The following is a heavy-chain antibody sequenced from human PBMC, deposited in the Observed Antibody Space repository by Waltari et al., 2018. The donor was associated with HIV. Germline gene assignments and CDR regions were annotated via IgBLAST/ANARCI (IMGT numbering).Heavy chain of an antibody. CDR1: GGSISSYY. Sequence: QVQLQESGPGLVKPSETLSLTCTVSGGSISSYYWSWIRQPAGKGLEWIGRSYTSGSTIYTPSLKSRVTMSVVTSKNQFSLKLSSVTAADTAVYYCARDSYSSGPPGVWGQGTTVTVSS. D-gene: IGHD6-19*01. CDR2: SYTSGST. V-gene: IGHV4-4*07. CDR3: ARDSYSSGPPGV. J-gene: IGHJ6*02.